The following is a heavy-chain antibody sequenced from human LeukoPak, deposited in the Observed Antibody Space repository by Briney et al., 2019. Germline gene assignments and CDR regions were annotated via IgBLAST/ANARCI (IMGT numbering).Heavy chain of an antibody. CDR2: INHSGST. D-gene: IGHD2-2*02. CDR3: ARGQYCSSTSCYKGGYFDY. J-gene: IGHJ4*02. V-gene: IGHV4-34*01. CDR1: GGSFSGYY. Sequence: PSETLSLTCAVYGGSFSGYYWSWIRQPPGKGLEWIGEINHSGSTNYNPSLKSRVTISVDTSKNQLSLKLSSVTAADTAVYYCARGQYCSSTSCYKGGYFDYWGQGTLVTVSS.